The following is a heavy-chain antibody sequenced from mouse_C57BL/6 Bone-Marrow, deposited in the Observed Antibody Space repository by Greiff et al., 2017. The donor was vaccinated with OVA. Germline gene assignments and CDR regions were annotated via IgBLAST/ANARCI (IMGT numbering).Heavy chain of an antibody. CDR1: GFTFSDFY. D-gene: IGHD1-2*01. CDR2: SRNKANDYTT. Sequence: EVKLMESGGGLVQSGRSLRLSCAPSGFTFSDFYMEWVRQAPGKGLEWIAASRNKANDYTTEYSASVKGRFIVSRDTSQSILYLQMNALRAEDTAIYYCARDASRLPYWYFDVWGTGTTVTVSS. CDR3: ARDASRLPYWYFDV. V-gene: IGHV7-1*01. J-gene: IGHJ1*03.